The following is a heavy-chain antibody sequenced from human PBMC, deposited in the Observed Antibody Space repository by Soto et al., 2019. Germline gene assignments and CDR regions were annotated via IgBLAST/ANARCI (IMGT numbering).Heavy chain of an antibody. CDR1: GFTFSSYG. CDR3: ARDLYDFWSGYLPSNWFDP. CDR2: IWYDGSNK. D-gene: IGHD3-3*01. V-gene: IGHV3-33*01. Sequence: VQLVESGGGVVQPGRSLRLSCAASGFTFSSYGMHWVRQAPGKGLEWVAVIWYDGSNKYYADSVKGRFTISRDNSKNTLYLQMNSLRAEDTAVYYCARDLYDFWSGYLPSNWFDPWGQGTLVTVSS. J-gene: IGHJ5*02.